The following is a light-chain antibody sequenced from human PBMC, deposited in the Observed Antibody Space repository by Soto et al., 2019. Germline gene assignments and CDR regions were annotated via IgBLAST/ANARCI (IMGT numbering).Light chain of an antibody. V-gene: IGKV1-5*03. CDR2: KAS. CDR1: QSISSW. Sequence: DLQMTQSPSTLSASVGDRVTITCRASQSISSWLAWYQQKPGKAPKLLIYKASSLESGVPSRFSGSGSGTDFTLTISSLQPDDFATYYCQQYNSYSWTFGQGTKVESK. J-gene: IGKJ1*01. CDR3: QQYNSYSWT.